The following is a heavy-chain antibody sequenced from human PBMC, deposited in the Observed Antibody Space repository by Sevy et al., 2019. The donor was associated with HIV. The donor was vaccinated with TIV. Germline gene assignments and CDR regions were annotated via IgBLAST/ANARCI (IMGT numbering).Heavy chain of an antibody. Sequence: ASVKVSCKASGYTFTGYYMHWVRQAPGQGLEWMGWINPNSGGTNYAQTFQGRVTMTRDTSISTAYMELSRLRSDDTAVYYCARARYSSSWYFWFDPWGQGTLVTVSS. J-gene: IGHJ5*02. CDR1: GYTFTGYY. D-gene: IGHD6-13*01. CDR2: INPNSGGT. CDR3: ARARYSSSWYFWFDP. V-gene: IGHV1-2*02.